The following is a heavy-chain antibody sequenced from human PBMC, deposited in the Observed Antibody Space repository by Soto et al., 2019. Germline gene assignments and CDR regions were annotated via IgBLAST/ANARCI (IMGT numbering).Heavy chain of an antibody. Sequence: QVQLQQWGAGLLKPSETLSLTCAVYGGSFSGYYWSWIRQPPGKGLVWIGEINHSGSTNYNPSLTKRVTISVDTSKNQFSLKLSSVTAADTAVYSCARGGGYYGSGSYLAGTLEDWGQGTLVTVSS. CDR1: GGSFSGYY. D-gene: IGHD3-10*01. J-gene: IGHJ4*02. CDR3: ARGGGYYGSGSYLAGTLED. CDR2: INHSGST. V-gene: IGHV4-34*01.